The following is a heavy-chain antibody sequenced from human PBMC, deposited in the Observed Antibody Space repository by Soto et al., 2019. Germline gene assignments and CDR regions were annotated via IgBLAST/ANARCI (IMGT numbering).Heavy chain of an antibody. D-gene: IGHD6-13*01. CDR3: ARDKTPGIAAAGTLGFDY. Sequence: QVQLVQSGAEVKKPGASVKVSCKASGYTFTSYGISWVRQAPGQGLEWMGWISAYNGNTNYAQKLQGTVTMTTDKSTITAYIELRSLRSYDTAVYYCARDKTPGIAAAGTLGFDYWGQGTLVTVSS. J-gene: IGHJ4*02. CDR2: ISAYNGNT. V-gene: IGHV1-18*01. CDR1: GYTFTSYG.